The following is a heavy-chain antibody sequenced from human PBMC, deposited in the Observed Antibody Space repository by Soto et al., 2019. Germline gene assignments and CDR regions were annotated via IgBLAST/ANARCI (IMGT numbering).Heavy chain of an antibody. CDR3: ARGYSSSSRYYFDY. Sequence: PSETLSLTCAVYGGSFSGYYWSWIRQPPGKGLEWIGEINHSGSTNYNPSLKSRVTISVDTSKNQFSLKLSSVTAADTAVYYWARGYSSSSRYYFDYWGQGTLVTVSS. CDR2: INHSGST. CDR1: GGSFSGYY. D-gene: IGHD6-6*01. J-gene: IGHJ4*02. V-gene: IGHV4-34*01.